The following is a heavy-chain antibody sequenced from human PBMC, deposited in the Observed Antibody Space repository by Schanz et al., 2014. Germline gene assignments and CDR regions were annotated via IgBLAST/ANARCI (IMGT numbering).Heavy chain of an antibody. Sequence: VQLVESGGGVVQPGGSLRLSCAASGFTFSSYSMNWVRQAPGKGLEWVSYISSSSSTRYYADSVKGRFTISRDNFKGALYLQMSSLRAEDTAVYYCAKSLESCPGGRCSRGYFDYWGQGTLVTVSS. D-gene: IGHD2-8*02. CDR2: ISSSSSTR. J-gene: IGHJ4*02. CDR3: AKSLESCPGGRCSRGYFDY. CDR1: GFTFSSYS. V-gene: IGHV3-48*01.